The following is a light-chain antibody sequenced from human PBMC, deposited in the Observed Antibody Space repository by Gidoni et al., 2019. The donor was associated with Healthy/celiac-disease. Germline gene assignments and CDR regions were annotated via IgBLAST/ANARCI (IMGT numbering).Light chain of an antibody. CDR2: GAS. V-gene: IGKV3-20*01. Sequence: EIVFTQSPGTLSLSPGERATLSCSASQSVSSSYLAWYQQKPGQAPRLLIYGASSRATGIPDRVSGSGSGTDVTLTISRLEPEDFAVYYCQQYGSSPFGGGTKVEIK. CDR1: QSVSSSY. CDR3: QQYGSSP. J-gene: IGKJ4*01.